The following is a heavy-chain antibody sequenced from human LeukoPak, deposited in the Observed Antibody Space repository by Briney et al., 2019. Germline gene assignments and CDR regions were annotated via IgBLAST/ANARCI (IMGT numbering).Heavy chain of an antibody. V-gene: IGHV5-51*01. J-gene: IGHJ4*02. CDR3: ATRLQFFV. D-gene: IGHD4-11*01. CDR2: IYPGDSDT. Sequence: GESLKISCNSSGYIYTSYWIGWVRQMPGKGLEWMGIIYPGDSDTRYSPSFQGQVTISADKSISTAYLQWSSLKASDTAMYYCATRLQFFVWGQGTLVTVSS. CDR1: GYIYTSYW.